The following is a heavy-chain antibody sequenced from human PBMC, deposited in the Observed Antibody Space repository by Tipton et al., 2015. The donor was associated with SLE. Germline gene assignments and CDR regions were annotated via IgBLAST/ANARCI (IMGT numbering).Heavy chain of an antibody. V-gene: IGHV3-30*02. CDR1: GLTISTYG. CDR2: IRHDGNNK. J-gene: IGHJ3*02. Sequence: SLRLSCAASGLTISTYGMYWVRQAPGKGLDWVAFIRHDGNNKYYADSVKGRFTISRDNAKNSLYLQMNSLRAEDTAVYYCARAGLGATFDIWGQGTMVTVSS. D-gene: IGHD3-16*01. CDR3: ARAGLGATFDI.